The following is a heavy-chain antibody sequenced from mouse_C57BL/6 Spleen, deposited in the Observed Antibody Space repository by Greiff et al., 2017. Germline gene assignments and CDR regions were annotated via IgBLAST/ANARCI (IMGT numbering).Heavy chain of an antibody. CDR1: YTFTDYYM. J-gene: IGHJ4*01. CDR3: RDWCYAMDY. V-gene: IGHV1-83*01. Sequence: VQLQQSGPELVKPGASVKMSCKASGYTFTDYYMHWVKQKPGKGLEWIGEIYPGSGNTYYNEKFKGKATLTADTSSSTAYMQLSSLTSEDSAVYFCARDWCYAMDYWGQGTSVTVSS. CDR2: YPGSGNTY. D-gene: IGHD1-1*02.